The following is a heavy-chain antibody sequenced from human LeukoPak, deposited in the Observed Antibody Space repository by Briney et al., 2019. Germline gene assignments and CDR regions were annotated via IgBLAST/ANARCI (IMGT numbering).Heavy chain of an antibody. CDR3: ARSYDSSGYDYGFDY. D-gene: IGHD3-22*01. CDR2: INPNSGGT. J-gene: IGHJ4*02. Sequence: ASVKVSCKASGYTFTGYYMHWVRQAPGQGLEWVGRINPNSGGTNYAQKFQGRVTMTRDTSISTAYMELSRLRSDDTAVYYCARSYDSSGYDYGFDYWGQGTLVTVSS. V-gene: IGHV1-2*06. CDR1: GYTFTGYY.